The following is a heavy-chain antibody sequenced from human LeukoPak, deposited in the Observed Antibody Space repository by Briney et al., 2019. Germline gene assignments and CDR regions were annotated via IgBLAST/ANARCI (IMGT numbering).Heavy chain of an antibody. CDR1: VFTSSTYS. J-gene: IGHJ4*02. V-gene: IGHV3-48*01. Sequence: GGSLRLSCAASVFTSSTYSMNWVRQAPGKGLEWVSYISSSSSTIYYADPVKGRFTISRDNAKNSLYLQMNSLRAEDTAVYYCARGSTYYDSSGQVPFDYWGQGTLVTVSS. CDR3: ARGSTYYDSSGQVPFDY. CDR2: ISSSSSTI. D-gene: IGHD3-22*01.